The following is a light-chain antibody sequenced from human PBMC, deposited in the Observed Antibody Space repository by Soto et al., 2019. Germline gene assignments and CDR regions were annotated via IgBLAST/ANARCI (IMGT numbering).Light chain of an antibody. CDR1: QSVSSS. V-gene: IGKV3-15*01. CDR3: QQYNNWPWT. J-gene: IGKJ1*01. Sequence: EIVMKQSPGTLSVSPGERATLSCRASQSVSSSLAWYQQKPGQAPRLLIYGASTMATGFPSRFSGSGSGTEFTLTISSLQSEDFALYYCQQYNNWPWTFGQGTKVDI. CDR2: GAS.